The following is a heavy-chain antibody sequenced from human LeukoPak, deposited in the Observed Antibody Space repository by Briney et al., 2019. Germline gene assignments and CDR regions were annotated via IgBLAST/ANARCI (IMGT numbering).Heavy chain of an antibody. CDR3: ARAPTTGSYYYYYGMDV. V-gene: IGHV1-69*04. CDR2: TIPILGIA. D-gene: IGHD4-17*01. CDR1: GGTFSSYS. Sequence: SVKVSCKASGGTFSSYSISWVRQAPGQGLEWMGRTIPILGIANYAQKFQGRVTITADKSTSTAYMELSSLRSEDTAVYYCARAPTTGSYYYYYGMDVWGQGTTVTVSS. J-gene: IGHJ6*02.